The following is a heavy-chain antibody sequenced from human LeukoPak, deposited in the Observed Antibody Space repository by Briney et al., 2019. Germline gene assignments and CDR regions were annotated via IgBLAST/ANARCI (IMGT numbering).Heavy chain of an antibody. J-gene: IGHJ4*02. Sequence: ASVKVSCKASGYTFTGYYMHWVRQAPGQGLEWMGWINPNSGGTNYAQKFQGRVTMTRDTSISTAYMELSRLRSDDTAVYYCARDDVAVAGTGEGFDYWGQGTLVTVSS. CDR1: GYTFTGYY. D-gene: IGHD6-19*01. V-gene: IGHV1-2*02. CDR3: ARDDVAVAGTGEGFDY. CDR2: INPNSGGT.